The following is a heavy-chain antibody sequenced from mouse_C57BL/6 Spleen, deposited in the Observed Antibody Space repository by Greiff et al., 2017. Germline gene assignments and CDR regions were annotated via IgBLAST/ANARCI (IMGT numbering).Heavy chain of an antibody. Sequence: EVKLQESGPGLVKPSQSLSLTCSVTGYSITSGYYWNWIRQFPGNKLEWMGYISYDGSNKYNPSLKNRISITRDTSKNQFFLKLNSVTTEDTATYYCASYDYDGAWFAYWGQGTLVTVSA. CDR3: ASYDYDGAWFAY. CDR2: ISYDGSN. CDR1: GYSITSGYY. J-gene: IGHJ3*01. V-gene: IGHV3-6*01. D-gene: IGHD2-4*01.